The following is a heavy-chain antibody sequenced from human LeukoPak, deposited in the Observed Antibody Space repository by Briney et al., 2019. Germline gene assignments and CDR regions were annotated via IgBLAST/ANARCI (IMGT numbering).Heavy chain of an antibody. J-gene: IGHJ5*02. Sequence: ASETLSLTCTVSGGSISSSSYYWGWIRQPPGKGLEWIGSIYYSGSTYYNPSLKSRVTISVDTSKNQFSLKLSSVTAADTAVYYCARDPGVAGPVWCDPWGQGTLVTVSS. CDR2: IYYSGST. CDR1: GGSISSSSYY. V-gene: IGHV4-39*07. D-gene: IGHD2-15*01. CDR3: ARDPGVAGPVWCDP.